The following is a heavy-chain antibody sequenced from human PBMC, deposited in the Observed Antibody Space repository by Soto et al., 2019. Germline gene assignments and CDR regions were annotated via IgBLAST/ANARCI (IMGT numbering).Heavy chain of an antibody. CDR2: IYSGGST. CDR3: AREIGRGAAQTNYMDV. V-gene: IGHV3-66*01. D-gene: IGHD6-6*01. CDR1: GFTVSSNY. J-gene: IGHJ6*03. Sequence: EVQLVESGGGLVQPGGSLRLSCAASGFTVSSNYMSWVRQAPGKGLAWGSVIYSGGSTFYADSVKGRFTISRDNSKNTVYLQMNSLRAEDAGVYYCAREIGRGAAQTNYMDVWGKGTTVTVS.